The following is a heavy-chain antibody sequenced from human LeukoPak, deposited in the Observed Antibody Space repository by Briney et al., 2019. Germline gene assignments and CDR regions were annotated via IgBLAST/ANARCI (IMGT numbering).Heavy chain of an antibody. CDR2: MNPNSGNT. CDR1: GYTFTSYD. D-gene: IGHD6-13*01. J-gene: IGHJ6*03. Sequence: GASVKVSCKASGYTFTSYDINWVRQATGQGLEWMGWMNPNSGNTGYAQKFQGRVTMTRNTSISTAYMELSSLRSEDTAVYYCVFQNIAAAARPSGWYPRDYYYYMDVWGKGTTVTVSS. CDR3: VFQNIAAAARPSGWYPRDYYYYMDV. V-gene: IGHV1-8*01.